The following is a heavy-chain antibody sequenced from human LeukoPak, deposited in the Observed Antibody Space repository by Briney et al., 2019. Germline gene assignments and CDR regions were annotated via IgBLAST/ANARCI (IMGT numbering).Heavy chain of an antibody. CDR1: GGSISSYY. D-gene: IGHD6-19*01. J-gene: IGHJ4*02. Sequence: SGTLSLTCTVSGGSISSYYWSWIRQPAGKGLEWIGRIYTSGSTNYNPSLKSRVTMSVDTSKNQFSLKLSSVTAADTAVYYCASRALVAGSDYWGQGTLVTVSS. V-gene: IGHV4-4*07. CDR3: ASRALVAGSDY. CDR2: IYTSGST.